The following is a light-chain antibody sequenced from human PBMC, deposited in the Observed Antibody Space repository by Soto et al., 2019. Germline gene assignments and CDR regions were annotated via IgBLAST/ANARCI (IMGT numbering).Light chain of an antibody. Sequence: EIVMTQSPATLSVSPGERATLSCRASQNVLSSKLAWYQQKPGQAPRLLIYGASTRATSIRARLSGSGSGAEFSLHISSLQSADFVAEYCQQYDSWPLTFGGGTKVDIK. CDR1: QNVLSSK. J-gene: IGKJ4*01. CDR3: QQYDSWPLT. V-gene: IGKV3-15*01. CDR2: GAS.